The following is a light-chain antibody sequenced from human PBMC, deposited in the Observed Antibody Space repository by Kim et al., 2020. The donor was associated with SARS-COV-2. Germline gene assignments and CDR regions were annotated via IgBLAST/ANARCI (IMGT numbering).Light chain of an antibody. CDR2: AAS. CDR1: QGISSY. V-gene: IGKV1-27*01. Sequence: ASVADRVTITCRASQGISSYLAWYQHKQGKVPKLLIYAASTLQAGVPSRFSGDGSGTDFTLTISSLQPEDVATYYCQNYNSAPFTFGPGTKVDIK. J-gene: IGKJ3*01. CDR3: QNYNSAPFT.